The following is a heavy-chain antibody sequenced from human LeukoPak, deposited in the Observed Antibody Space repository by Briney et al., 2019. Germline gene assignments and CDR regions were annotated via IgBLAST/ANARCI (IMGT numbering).Heavy chain of an antibody. CDR3: ATAYDYGELDYFDY. J-gene: IGHJ4*02. V-gene: IGHV1-24*01. Sequence: ASVKVSCKVSGYTLTELSMHWVRQAPGKGLEWMGGFDPDDGETIYAQKFQGRVTMTEDTSTDTAYMELSSLRSEDTAVYYCATAYDYGELDYFDYWGQGTLVTVSS. D-gene: IGHD4-17*01. CDR1: GYTLTELS. CDR2: FDPDDGET.